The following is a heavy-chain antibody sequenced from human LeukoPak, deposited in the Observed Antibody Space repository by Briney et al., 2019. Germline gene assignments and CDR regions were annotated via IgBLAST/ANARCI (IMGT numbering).Heavy chain of an antibody. D-gene: IGHD6-13*01. J-gene: IGHJ4*02. V-gene: IGHV4-39*01. CDR3: ASLRWGIAAAAYLDYFDY. Sequence: YPSETLSLTCTVSGGSISSGSYYWSWIRQPPGKGLEWIGSIYYSGSTYYNPSLKSRVTISVDTSKNQFSLKLSSVTAADTAVYYCASLRWGIAAAAYLDYFDYWGQGTLVTVSS. CDR1: GGSISSGSYY. CDR2: IYYSGST.